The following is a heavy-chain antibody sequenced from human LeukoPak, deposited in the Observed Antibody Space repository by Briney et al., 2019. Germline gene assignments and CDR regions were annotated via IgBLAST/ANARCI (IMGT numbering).Heavy chain of an antibody. CDR3: ARDGVETGTTDY. CDR2: ISGSGGST. CDR1: GFTFSSYA. J-gene: IGHJ4*02. V-gene: IGHV3-23*01. D-gene: IGHD1-7*01. Sequence: GGSLRLSCAASGFTFSSYAMSWVRQAPGKGLEWVSAISGSGGSTYYADSVKGRFTISRDNSKNSLYLQMNSLRAEDTAVYYCARDGVETGTTDYWGQGTLVTVSS.